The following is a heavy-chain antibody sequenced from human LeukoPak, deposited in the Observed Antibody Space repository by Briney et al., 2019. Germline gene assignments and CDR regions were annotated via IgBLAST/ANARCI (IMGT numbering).Heavy chain of an antibody. CDR2: INPNSGGT. D-gene: IGHD4-17*01. J-gene: IGHJ6*03. CDR1: GYTFTGYY. V-gene: IGHV1-2*02. Sequence: ASVKVSCKASGYTFTGYYMHWVRQAPGQGPEWMGWINPNSGGTNYAQKFQGRVTMTRDTSISTAYMELSRLRSEDTAVYYCARVPTVTTGYYYYYMDVWGKGTTVTVSS. CDR3: ARVPTVTTGYYYYYMDV.